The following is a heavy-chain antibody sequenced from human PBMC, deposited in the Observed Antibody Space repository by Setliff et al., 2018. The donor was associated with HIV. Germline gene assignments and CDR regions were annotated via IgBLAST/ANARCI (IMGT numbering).Heavy chain of an antibody. CDR3: ARVVSQSNPHWYFDL. J-gene: IGHJ2*01. CDR2: ISTYSDET. V-gene: IGHV1-18*01. CDR1: GYTFTSYG. Sequence: ASVKVSCKASGYTFTSYGISWVRQAPGQGLEWMGWISTYSDETNYSQNLQGRLTMTTDTSTNTASMELRSLRSDDTAIYYCARVVSQSNPHWYFDLWGRGTLVTVSS. D-gene: IGHD3-10*01.